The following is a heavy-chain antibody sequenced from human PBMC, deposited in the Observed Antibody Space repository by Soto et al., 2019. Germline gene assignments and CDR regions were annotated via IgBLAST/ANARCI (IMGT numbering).Heavy chain of an antibody. CDR2: ISGSGGST. CDR1: GITFTSYA. V-gene: IGHV3-23*01. CDR3: AKRTTGWYFDL. J-gene: IGHJ2*01. Sequence: EVQLLESGGGLVQPGGYLRISCAASGITFTSYAMNWVRQAPGKGLEWVSVISGSGGSTYYADSVKGRFTISRDNSKNTLYLQMNSLRAEDTAVYYCAKRTTGWYFDLWGRGTLVTVSS.